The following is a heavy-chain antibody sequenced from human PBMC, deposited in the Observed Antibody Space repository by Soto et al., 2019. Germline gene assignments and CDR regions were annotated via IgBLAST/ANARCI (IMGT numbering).Heavy chain of an antibody. CDR1: GGTFSSYA. D-gene: IGHD3-22*01. CDR2: LIPIFGTA. Sequence: QVQLVQSGAEVKKPGSSVKVSCKASGGTFSSYAISWVRQAPGQGLEWMGGLIPIFGTANYAQKFQGRVTITAVESTSTAYMELSSLRSEDTAVYYCAKGDYYDSSGYYYVWSDAFDIWGQGTMVTVSS. J-gene: IGHJ3*02. CDR3: AKGDYYDSSGYYYVWSDAFDI. V-gene: IGHV1-69*01.